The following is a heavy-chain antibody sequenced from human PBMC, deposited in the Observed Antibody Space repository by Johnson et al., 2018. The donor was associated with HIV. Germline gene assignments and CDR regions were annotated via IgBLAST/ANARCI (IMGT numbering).Heavy chain of an antibody. Sequence: EVQLVESGGGLVQPGRSLRLSCAASGFTFDDYAMHWVRQAPGKGLEWVSGISWNSGSIGYADSVKGRFTISRDNAKNSLYLQMNSLRAEDTAVYYCAQTTVTRARGAFDIWGQGTMVTVSS. CDR3: AQTTVTRARGAFDI. J-gene: IGHJ3*02. V-gene: IGHV3-9*01. CDR1: GFTFDDYA. D-gene: IGHD4-11*01. CDR2: ISWNSGSI.